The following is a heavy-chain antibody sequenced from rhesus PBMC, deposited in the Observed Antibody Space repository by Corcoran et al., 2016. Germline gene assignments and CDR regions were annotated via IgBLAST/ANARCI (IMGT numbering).Heavy chain of an antibody. V-gene: IGHV4-81*01. D-gene: IGHD6-13*01. J-gene: IGHJ4*01. CDR3: ARVLAAGPPDY. Sequence: QVQLQESGPGLVKPSETLSLTCAVSGGSIGGYSWSWIRQAPGKGLEWIGNIDGNIAGTNYNPSLKSRVTISKDASKNQFSLKLSSVTSADTAVYYCARVLAAGPPDYWGQGVLVTVSS. CDR1: GGSIGGYS. CDR2: IDGNIAGT.